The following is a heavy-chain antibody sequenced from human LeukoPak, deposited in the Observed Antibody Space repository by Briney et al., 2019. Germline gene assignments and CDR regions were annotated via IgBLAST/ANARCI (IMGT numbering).Heavy chain of an antibody. D-gene: IGHD2-15*01. CDR3: ARLTRRLGFCIGGSCNWDYYFDY. CDR1: GGSISSGSYY. Sequence: SQTLSLTCTVSGGSISSGSYYWSWIRQPAGKGLEWIGRIYTSGSTNYNPSLKSRVTISVDTSKNQFSLKLSSVTAADTAVYYCARLTRRLGFCIGGSCNWDYYFDYWGQGTLVTVSP. V-gene: IGHV4-61*02. J-gene: IGHJ4*02. CDR2: IYTSGST.